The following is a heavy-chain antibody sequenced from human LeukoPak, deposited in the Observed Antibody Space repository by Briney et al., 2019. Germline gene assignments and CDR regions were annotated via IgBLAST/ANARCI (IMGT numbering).Heavy chain of an antibody. Sequence: GASVKVSCKVSGYTLTELSMHWVRQAPGKGLEWMGGFDPEDGETIYAQKFQGRVTMTEDTSTDIAYMELSSLRSEDTAVYYCAITYYDILTGGYYFDYWGQGTLVTVSS. CDR3: AITYYDILTGGYYFDY. D-gene: IGHD3-9*01. V-gene: IGHV1-24*01. J-gene: IGHJ4*02. CDR1: GYTLTELS. CDR2: FDPEDGET.